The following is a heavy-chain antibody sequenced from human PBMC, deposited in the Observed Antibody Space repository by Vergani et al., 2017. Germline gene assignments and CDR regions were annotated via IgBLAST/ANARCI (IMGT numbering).Heavy chain of an antibody. Sequence: QVQLVESGGGVVQPGRSLRLSCTPSSFKLGDYGMHWVRQAPGRGLEWVSMTWYEGNNNYYADSVKGRFTISKDISKNTLYLQMNSLRGDDAAVYYCAKDKSRCSGDSCTTWYFDLWGRGTLVTVSS. V-gene: IGHV3-33*06. D-gene: IGHD2-15*01. CDR3: AKDKSRCSGDSCTTWYFDL. J-gene: IGHJ2*01. CDR1: SFKLGDYG. CDR2: TWYEGNNN.